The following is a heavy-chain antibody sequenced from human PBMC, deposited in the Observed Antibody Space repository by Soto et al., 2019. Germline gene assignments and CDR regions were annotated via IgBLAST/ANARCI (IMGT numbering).Heavy chain of an antibody. Sequence: SETLSLTCAVYGGSFSGYYWSWIRQPPGKGLEWIGEINHSGSTNYNPSLKSRVTISVDTSKNQFSLKLSSVTAADTAVYYCARAFLRAYYYGSGTPDYWGQGTLVTAPQ. CDR2: INHSGST. CDR3: ARAFLRAYYYGSGTPDY. J-gene: IGHJ4*02. CDR1: GGSFSGYY. D-gene: IGHD3-10*01. V-gene: IGHV4-34*01.